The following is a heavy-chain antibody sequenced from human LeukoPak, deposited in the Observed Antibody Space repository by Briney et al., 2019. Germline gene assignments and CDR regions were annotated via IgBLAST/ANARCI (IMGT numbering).Heavy chain of an antibody. CDR3: AKSLGVGGYTRYKGFDQ. D-gene: IGHD3-16*02. V-gene: IGHV3-23*01. CDR1: GFAFNSFA. J-gene: IGHJ4*02. CDR2: ISNSDGSS. Sequence: SGGSLRLSCAASGFAFNSFAMNWVRQAPGEGLEWVSSISNSDGSSHYADFVKGRFTISRDNSKNTLHLQMNSLRAEDTAVYYCAKSLGVGGYTRYKGFDQWGQGTLVTVSS.